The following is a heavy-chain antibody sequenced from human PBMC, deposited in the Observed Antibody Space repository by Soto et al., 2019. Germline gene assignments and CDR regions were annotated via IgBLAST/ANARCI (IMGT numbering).Heavy chain of an antibody. CDR2: ISSSGGTT. CDR1: GFTFSIYA. V-gene: IGHV3-23*01. J-gene: IGHJ3*01. D-gene: IGHD2-2*01. CDR3: AKRNWNCSSSSCFVLGAFDV. Sequence: EVQLLESGGGLVQPGGSLRLSCAASGFTFSIYAMSWVRQAPGKGLEWVSGISSSGGTTYSADSVKGRITNSRDNCKNTLYLQRDSLSAEGTAVYFCAKRNWNCSSSSCFVLGAFDVWGQGTRVTVSS.